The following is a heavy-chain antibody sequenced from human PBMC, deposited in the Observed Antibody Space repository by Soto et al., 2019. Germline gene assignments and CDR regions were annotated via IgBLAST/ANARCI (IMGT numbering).Heavy chain of an antibody. Sequence: SVKVSCKASGGTFSSYAISWVRQAPGQGLEWMGGIIPIFGTANYAQKFQGRVTITADESTSTAYMELSSLRSEDTAVYYCARVPRGYYSRYYFDYWGQGTLVTVSS. CDR1: GGTFSSYA. J-gene: IGHJ4*02. V-gene: IGHV1-69*13. CDR2: IIPIFGTA. D-gene: IGHD3-22*01. CDR3: ARVPRGYYSRYYFDY.